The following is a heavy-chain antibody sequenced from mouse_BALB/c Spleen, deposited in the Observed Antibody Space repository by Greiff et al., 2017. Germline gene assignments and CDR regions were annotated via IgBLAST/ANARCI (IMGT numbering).Heavy chain of an antibody. Sequence: EVKLVESGGGLVQPGGSRKLSCAASGFTFSSFGMHWVRQAPEKGLEWVAYISSGSSTIYYADTVKGRFTISRDNPKNTLFLQMTSLRSEDTAMYYCARGGSLYAMDYWGQGTSVTVSS. CDR1: GFTFSSFG. V-gene: IGHV5-17*02. CDR3: ARGGSLYAMDY. CDR2: ISSGSSTI. J-gene: IGHJ4*01.